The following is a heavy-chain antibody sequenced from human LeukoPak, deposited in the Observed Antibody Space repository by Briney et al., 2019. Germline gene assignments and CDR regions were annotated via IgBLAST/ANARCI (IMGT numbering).Heavy chain of an antibody. J-gene: IGHJ4*02. V-gene: IGHV3-23*01. CDR1: GLTFSDYA. Sequence: PGASLRLSCAASGLTFSDYAMSWFRQAPGKGLEWVSGITSGFTPHYADSVKGRFTISRDNSKNTFHLQLNSLRAEDTAVYYCAKDYSDSRVADVFFEYWGQGTLVTVSS. D-gene: IGHD2-15*01. CDR3: AKDYSDSRVADVFFEY. CDR2: ITSGFTP.